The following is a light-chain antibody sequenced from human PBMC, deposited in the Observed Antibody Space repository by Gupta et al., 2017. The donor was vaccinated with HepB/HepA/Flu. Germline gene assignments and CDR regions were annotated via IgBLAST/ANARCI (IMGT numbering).Light chain of an antibody. J-gene: IGLJ3*02. CDR3: QSWDRSTVV. V-gene: IGLV3-1*01. Sequence: SYDLTQAPSVSVSPGQTATITCSGNRMGEKYASWYQQKPGQSPVMIIYEDAKRPSGIPERLSGSNSGNTATLTISGTQATDEADYYCQSWDRSTVVFGGGTKLTVL. CDR1: RMGEKY. CDR2: EDA.